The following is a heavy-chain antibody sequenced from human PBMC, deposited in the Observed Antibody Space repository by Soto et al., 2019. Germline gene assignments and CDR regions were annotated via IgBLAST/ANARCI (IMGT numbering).Heavy chain of an antibody. J-gene: IGHJ6*02. Sequence: GGSLRLACAASGFTFSNALMSWVRQAPGKGLEWVGRIKSKTDGGTTDYAAPVKGRFTISRDDSKNTLYLQMNSLKTEDTAVYYCTTDPSLHVHDYRYYYYYYGMDVWGQGTTVTVSS. CDR3: TTDPSLHVHDYRYYYYYYGMDV. CDR1: GFTFSNAL. D-gene: IGHD4-17*01. CDR2: IKSKTDGGTT. V-gene: IGHV3-15*01.